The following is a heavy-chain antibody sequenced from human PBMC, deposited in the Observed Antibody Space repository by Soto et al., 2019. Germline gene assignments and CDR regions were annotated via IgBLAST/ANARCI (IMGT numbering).Heavy chain of an antibody. D-gene: IGHD5-12*01. CDR2: ISAYNGKT. J-gene: IGHJ6*02. CDR1: GYTFTSYG. Sequence: QVQLVQSGGEVKKPGASVKLSCTASGYTFTSYGISWVRQAPGQGLEWMGWISAYNGKTNYAQNVQGRVTMTTDTPTRPAYMDRRSLRSDDTAVYYCARGGDVNYYHGMDVWGQGTTVTVSS. V-gene: IGHV1-18*01. CDR3: ARGGDVNYYHGMDV.